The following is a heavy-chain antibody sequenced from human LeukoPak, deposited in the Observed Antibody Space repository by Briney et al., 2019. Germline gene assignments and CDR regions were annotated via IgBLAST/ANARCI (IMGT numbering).Heavy chain of an antibody. D-gene: IGHD2-15*01. J-gene: IGHJ4*02. CDR3: ARETCSGGSCFQFDF. V-gene: IGHV4-59*01. CDR1: GDSISNYY. CDR2: IYYSGST. Sequence: SETLSLTCAVSGDSISNYYWSWIRQSPGKGLEWIGYIYYSGSTNYNPSLKSRVTISVDTSKNQFSLKLSSVTAADTAVYYCARETCSGGSCFQFDFWGQGTLVTVSS.